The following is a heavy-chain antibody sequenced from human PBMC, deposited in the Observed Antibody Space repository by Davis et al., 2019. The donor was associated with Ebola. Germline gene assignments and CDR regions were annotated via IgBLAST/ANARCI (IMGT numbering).Heavy chain of an antibody. J-gene: IGHJ3*02. D-gene: IGHD1-26*01. Sequence: SETLSLTCTVSGGSISSSSYYWGWIRQPPGKGLEWIGSIYYSGSTYYNPSLKSRVTISVDTSKNQFSLKLSSVTAADTAVYYCACGATTAFDIWGQGTMVTVSS. V-gene: IGHV4-39*01. CDR1: GGSISSSSYY. CDR2: IYYSGST. CDR3: ACGATTAFDI.